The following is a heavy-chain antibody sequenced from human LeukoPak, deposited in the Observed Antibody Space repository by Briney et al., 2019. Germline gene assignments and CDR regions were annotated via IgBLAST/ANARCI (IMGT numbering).Heavy chain of an antibody. CDR2: INPNSGGT. V-gene: IGHV1-2*02. CDR3: ARGYLYYYDVSGYPFDY. Sequence: GASVKVSCKASGYTFTDYYMHWVRQAPGQGLEWMGWINPNSGGTNYAQKFQGRVTMTRDTSISTAYMEPRRLRSDDTAVYYCARGYLYYYDVSGYPFDYWGQGTLVTVSS. D-gene: IGHD3-22*01. CDR1: GYTFTDYY. J-gene: IGHJ4*02.